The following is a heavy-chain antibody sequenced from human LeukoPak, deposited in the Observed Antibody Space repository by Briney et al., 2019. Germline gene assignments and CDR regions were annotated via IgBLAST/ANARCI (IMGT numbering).Heavy chain of an antibody. CDR3: ARKRGVTGDYFGY. V-gene: IGHV3-23*01. J-gene: IGHJ4*02. CDR2: ISGSSDVT. CDR1: GFTFSSYA. D-gene: IGHD2-21*02. Sequence: PAGSLRLSCAGPGFTFSSYAMNWVRQAPGKGLQWVSTISGSSDVTYYADSVKGRFTISRDNSKNTLSLQMNSLRAEDTALYYCARKRGVTGDYFGYWGQGTLVTVSS.